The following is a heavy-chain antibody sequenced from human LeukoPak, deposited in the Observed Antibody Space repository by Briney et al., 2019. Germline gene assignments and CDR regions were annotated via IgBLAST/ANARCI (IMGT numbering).Heavy chain of an antibody. V-gene: IGHV3-30*18. D-gene: IGHD3-22*01. CDR3: AKEIYYDSSSFYPNFDY. Sequence: GGSLRLSCAASGFTFSSYGMHWVRQAPGKGLEWVAVISYDGSTKYYPDSVKGRFTISRDNSKNTLYLQMNSLRAEDTAIYYCAKEIYYDSSSFYPNFDYWGQGTLVTVSS. CDR2: ISYDGSTK. CDR1: GFTFSSYG. J-gene: IGHJ4*02.